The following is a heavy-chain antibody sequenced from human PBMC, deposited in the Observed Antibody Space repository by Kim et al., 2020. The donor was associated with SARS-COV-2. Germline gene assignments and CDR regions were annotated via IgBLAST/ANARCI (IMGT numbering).Heavy chain of an antibody. CDR3: ARDNRDSVDTAMVSFYYYYYGMDV. J-gene: IGHJ6*02. D-gene: IGHD5-18*01. V-gene: IGHV6-1*01. CDR2: TYYRSKWYN. CDR1: GDSVSSNSAA. Sequence: SQTLSLTCAISGDSVSSNSAAWNWIRQSPSRGLEWLGRTYYRSKWYNDYAVSVKSRITINPDTSKNQFSLQLNSVTPEDTAVYYCARDNRDSVDTAMVSFYYYYYGMDVWGQGTTVTVSS.